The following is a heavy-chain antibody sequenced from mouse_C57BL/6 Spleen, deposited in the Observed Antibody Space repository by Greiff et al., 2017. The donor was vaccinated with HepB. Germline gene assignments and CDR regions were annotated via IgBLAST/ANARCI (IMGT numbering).Heavy chain of an antibody. CDR3: ARDYCNDYVDY. J-gene: IGHJ2*01. D-gene: IGHD1-1*01. V-gene: IGHV5-4*01. CDR1: GFTFSSYA. CDR2: ISDGGSYT. Sequence: EVKLMESGGGLVKPGGSLKLSCAASGFTFSSYAMSWVRQTPEKRLEWVATISDGGSYTYYPDNVKGRFTIARDNAKNNLYLQMSHLKSEDTSKYYCARDYCNDYVDYGGQGT.